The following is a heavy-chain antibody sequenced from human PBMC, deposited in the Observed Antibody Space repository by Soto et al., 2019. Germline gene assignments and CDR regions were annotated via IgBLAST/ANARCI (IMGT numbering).Heavy chain of an antibody. V-gene: IGHV4-59*12. CDR2: IYYSGST. J-gene: IGHJ4*02. CDR1: GGSISSYY. Sequence: PSETLSLTCTVSGGSISSYYWSWIRQPPGKGLEWIGYIYYSGSTYYNPSLKSRVTISVDTSKNQFSLKLSSVTAADTAVYYCARERLGQKVTGFDYWGQGTLVTVSS. CDR3: ARERLGQKVTGFDY. D-gene: IGHD5-12*01.